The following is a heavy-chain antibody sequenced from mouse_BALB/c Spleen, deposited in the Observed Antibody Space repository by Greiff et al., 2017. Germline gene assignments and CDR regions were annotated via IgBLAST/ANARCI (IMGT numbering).Heavy chain of an antibody. D-gene: IGHD2-3*01. Sequence: EVQVVESGGGLVKPGGSLKLSCAASGFTFSSYAMSWVRQTPEKRLEWVATISSGGSYTYYPDTVTGRFTISRDNAKNTLYLEMSSLRSEDTAMYYCARARDGYTWFAYWGQGTLVTVSA. CDR2: ISSGGSYT. V-gene: IGHV5-9-4*01. CDR1: GFTFSSYA. CDR3: ARARDGYTWFAY. J-gene: IGHJ3*01.